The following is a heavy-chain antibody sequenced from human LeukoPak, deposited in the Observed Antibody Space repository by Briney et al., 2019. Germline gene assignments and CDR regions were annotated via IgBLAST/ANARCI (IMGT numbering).Heavy chain of an antibody. J-gene: IGHJ4*02. CDR3: ARSGSRWLLDY. CDR1: EFTFSSYD. CDR2: VRENGGDT. Sequence: GGSLRLSCAASEFTFSSYDTTWVRQAPGKGLECVSAVRENGGDTYYAGSVKGRFTISRDNSKNILYLQMNSLRADDTAVYYCARSGSRWLLDYWGQGTLVTVSS. V-gene: IGHV3-23*01. D-gene: IGHD5-24*01.